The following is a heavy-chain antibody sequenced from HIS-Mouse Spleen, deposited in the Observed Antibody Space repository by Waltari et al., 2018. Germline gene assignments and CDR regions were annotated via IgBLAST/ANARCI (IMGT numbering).Heavy chain of an antibody. CDR3: ASRSSSFDY. CDR2: IYYSGST. J-gene: IGHJ4*02. D-gene: IGHD6-13*01. CDR1: GGSISSSSYY. Sequence: QLQLQESGPGLVKPSETLSLTCTVSGGSISSSSYYWGWIRQPPGKGLEWIGGIYYSGSTYYNPSLKSRVTRSVDTSKNQFSLKLSSVTAADTAVYYCASRSSSFDYWGQGTLVTVSS. V-gene: IGHV4-39*07.